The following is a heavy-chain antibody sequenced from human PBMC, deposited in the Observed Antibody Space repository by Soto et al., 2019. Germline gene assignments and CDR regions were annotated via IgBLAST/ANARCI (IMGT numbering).Heavy chain of an antibody. V-gene: IGHV3-30*18. CDR3: AKGFLEWLQHPYFDY. CDR1: GFTFSSYG. Sequence: PGGSLRLSCAASGFTFSSYGMHWVRQAPGKGPEWVAVISYDGSNKYYADSVKGRFTISRDNSKNTLYLQMNSLRAEDTAVYYCAKGFLEWLQHPYFDYWGQGTLVTVSS. D-gene: IGHD3-3*01. J-gene: IGHJ4*02. CDR2: ISYDGSNK.